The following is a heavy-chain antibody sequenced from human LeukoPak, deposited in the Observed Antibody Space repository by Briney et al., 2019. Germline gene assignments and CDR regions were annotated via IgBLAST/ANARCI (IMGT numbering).Heavy chain of an antibody. Sequence: SETLSLTCTISGGSISTFYWSWLRQPPGKGLEWIAYIFHTGNSNYNPSLKGRVTISVDTSKNQFSLKVNSVTAANTALYYCARHPFSDGFDIWGQGTMVTVSS. J-gene: IGHJ3*02. V-gene: IGHV4-59*08. CDR1: GGSISTFY. CDR2: IFHTGNS. CDR3: ARHPFSDGFDI.